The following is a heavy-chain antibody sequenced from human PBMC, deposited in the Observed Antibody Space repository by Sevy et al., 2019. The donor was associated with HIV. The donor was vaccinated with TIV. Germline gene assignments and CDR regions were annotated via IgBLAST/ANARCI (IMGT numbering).Heavy chain of an antibody. Sequence: GGCLRLSCAASGVTFSSYEMNWVRQAPGKGLEWVSYISNSGTTISYSDSVRGRFTISRDNARNSLYLQMNSLRGEDTAVYYCARDLPPSATTVAHFDHWGQGTLVTVSS. CDR2: ISNSGTTI. D-gene: IGHD4-17*01. V-gene: IGHV3-48*03. CDR3: ARDLPPSATTVAHFDH. CDR1: GVTFSSYE. J-gene: IGHJ4*02.